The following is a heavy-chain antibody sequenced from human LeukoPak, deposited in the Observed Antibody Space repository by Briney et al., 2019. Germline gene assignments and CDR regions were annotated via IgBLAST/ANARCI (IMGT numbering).Heavy chain of an antibody. J-gene: IGHJ4*02. CDR2: IRYDGSNK. Sequence: GSLRLSCAASGFTFSSYGMHWVRQAPGKGLEWVAFIRYDGSNKYYADSVKGRFTISRDNSKNTLYLQMNSLRAEDTAVYYCSGYSGYDSEYWGQGTLVTVSS. CDR3: SGYSGYDSEY. CDR1: GFTFSSYG. D-gene: IGHD5-12*01. V-gene: IGHV3-30*02.